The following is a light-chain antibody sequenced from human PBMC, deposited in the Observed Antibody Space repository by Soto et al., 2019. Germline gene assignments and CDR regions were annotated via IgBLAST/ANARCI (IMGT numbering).Light chain of an antibody. CDR2: GAS. CDR1: QSVSSN. J-gene: IGKJ1*01. V-gene: IGKV3-15*01. CDR3: QQYNKSPET. Sequence: EIVMTQSPATLSVSPGERATLSCRASQSVSSNLAWYQQKPGQAPRLLIYGASTRATGIPARFSCSVSGTEFTLTISSLQSEDFAVYYCQQYNKSPETFGQGTKVEIK.